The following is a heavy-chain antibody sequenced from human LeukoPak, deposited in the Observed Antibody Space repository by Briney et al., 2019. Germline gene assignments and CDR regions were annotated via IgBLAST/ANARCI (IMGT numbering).Heavy chain of an antibody. V-gene: IGHV3-74*01. D-gene: IGHD2-15*01. Sequence: GGSLRLSCAASGFTFNSYWMHWVRQAPGKGLVWVSRINTDGSLTNYADSVKGRFTFSRDNAKNTLYLEMNSLRAEDTAVYYCTRDQPGYSEACDWGQGTLVTVSS. CDR1: GFTFNSYW. CDR3: TRDQPGYSEACD. CDR2: INTDGSLT. J-gene: IGHJ4*02.